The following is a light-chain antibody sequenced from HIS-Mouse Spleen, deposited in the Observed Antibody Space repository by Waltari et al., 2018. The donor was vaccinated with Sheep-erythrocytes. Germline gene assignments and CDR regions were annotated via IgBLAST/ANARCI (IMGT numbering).Light chain of an antibody. J-gene: IGKJ4*01. CDR3: QQSYSTPPLT. Sequence: DTQMTQSPSSLSASVGDRVTIPCRASQSISSYLNWYQQKPGKAPKLLIYAASSLQSGVPSRFSGSGSGTDFTLTISSLQPEDFATYYCQQSYSTPPLTFGGGTKVEIK. V-gene: IGKV1-39*01. CDR2: AAS. CDR1: QSISSY.